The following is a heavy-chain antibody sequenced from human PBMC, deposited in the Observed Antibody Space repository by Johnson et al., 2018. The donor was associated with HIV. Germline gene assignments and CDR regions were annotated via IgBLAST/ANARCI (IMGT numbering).Heavy chain of an antibody. Sequence: QVQLVESGGGVVQPGRSLRLSCVASGFTFSSSGMHWVRQAPGKGLEWVAVISYDGTNKYYADSVKGRFTVSRDNSKNTLYLQMNSLRAEDTAVYYCASLLDYYDSSGYLRDIWGQGTMVTVSS. D-gene: IGHD3-22*01. J-gene: IGHJ3*02. CDR1: GFTFSSSG. CDR2: ISYDGTNK. V-gene: IGHV3-30*03. CDR3: ASLLDYYDSSGYLRDI.